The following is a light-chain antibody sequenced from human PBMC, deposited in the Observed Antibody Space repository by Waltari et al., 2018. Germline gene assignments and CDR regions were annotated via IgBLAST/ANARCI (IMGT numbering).Light chain of an antibody. V-gene: IGKV4-1*01. CDR1: QSVLYSSNNKNY. CDR2: WAS. J-gene: IGKJ1*01. CDR3: QHYYSPPWT. Sequence: DIVMTQSPDSLAVSLGDRDTITCQSSQSVLYSSNNKNYLAWYQQKPGQPPKLLIYWASTRESGVPDRFSGSVSGTDFTLTISSLQAEDVAVYYCQHYYSPPWTFGQGTKVEIK.